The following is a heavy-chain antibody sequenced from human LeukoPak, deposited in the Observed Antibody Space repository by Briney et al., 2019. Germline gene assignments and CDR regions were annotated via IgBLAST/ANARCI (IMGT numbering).Heavy chain of an antibody. J-gene: IGHJ4*02. Sequence: GGSLRLSCAASGFTFSSYSMNWVRQAPGRGLEWVSSISSSSSYIYYADSVKGRFTISRDNAENSLYLQMNSLRAEDTAVYYCARDRTTVVNTYDYWGQGTLVTVSS. CDR2: ISSSSSYI. V-gene: IGHV3-21*01. CDR3: ARDRTTVVNTYDY. D-gene: IGHD4-23*01. CDR1: GFTFSSYS.